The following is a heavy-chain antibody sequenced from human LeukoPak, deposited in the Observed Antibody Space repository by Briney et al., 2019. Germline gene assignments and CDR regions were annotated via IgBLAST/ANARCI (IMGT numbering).Heavy chain of an antibody. CDR1: GGSISSYY. J-gene: IGHJ5*02. Sequence: KPSETLSLTCTVSGGSISSYYWSWIRQPPGKGLEWIGYIYHSGSTNYNPSLKSRVTISVDTSKNQFSLKLSSVTAADTAVYYCARRIAVAGGGVYNWFDPWGQGTLVTVSS. D-gene: IGHD6-19*01. CDR3: ARRIAVAGGGVYNWFDP. V-gene: IGHV4-59*12. CDR2: IYHSGST.